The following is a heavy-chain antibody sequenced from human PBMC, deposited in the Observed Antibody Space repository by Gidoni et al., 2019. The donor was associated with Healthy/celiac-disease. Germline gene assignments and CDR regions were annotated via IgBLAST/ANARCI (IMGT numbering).Heavy chain of an antibody. Sequence: EVQLVESGGGLVQPGGSLRLSCAASGFTFSSYWMHWVRQAPGKGLVWVSRINSDGSSTSYADSVKGRFTISRDNAKNTLYLQMNSLRAEDTAVYYCAREGGSSWYPYYYYGMDVWGQGTTVTVSS. J-gene: IGHJ6*02. CDR1: GFTFSSYW. D-gene: IGHD6-13*01. CDR2: INSDGSST. CDR3: AREGGSSWYPYYYYGMDV. V-gene: IGHV3-74*01.